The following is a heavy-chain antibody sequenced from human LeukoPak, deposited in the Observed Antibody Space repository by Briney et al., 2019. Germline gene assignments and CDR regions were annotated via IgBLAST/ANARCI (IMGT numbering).Heavy chain of an antibody. CDR1: GFTVSSNY. CDR2: IYSGGST. J-gene: IGHJ4*02. CDR3: ARVRYYDSSGLDY. V-gene: IGHV3-66*01. D-gene: IGHD3-22*01. Sequence: GGSLRLSCAASGFTVSSNYMSWVRQAPGKGLEWVSVIYSGGSTYYADSVKGRFTISRDNSKNTLYLQMNSLRAEDTAVYYCARVRYYDSSGLDYWGQGTLVTVSS.